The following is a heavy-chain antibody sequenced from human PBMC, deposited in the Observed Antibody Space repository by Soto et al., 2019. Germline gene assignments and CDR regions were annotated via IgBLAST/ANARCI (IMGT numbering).Heavy chain of an antibody. V-gene: IGHV4-59*01. J-gene: IGHJ5*02. CDR2: IYYSGST. D-gene: IGHD3-3*01. CDR3: ARDITIFGANWFDP. CDR1: GGSISRYY. Sequence: PSEALSLPCTVSGGSISRYYWSWIRQLPGKGLGLIGYIYYSGSTNYNPSLKSRVTISVDTSKNQFSLKLSSVTAADTAVYYCARDITIFGANWFDPWGQGTLVTVSS.